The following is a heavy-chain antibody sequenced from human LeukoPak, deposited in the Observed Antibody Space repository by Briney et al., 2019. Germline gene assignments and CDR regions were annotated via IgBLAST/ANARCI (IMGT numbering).Heavy chain of an antibody. CDR1: GGSFSGYY. V-gene: IGHV4-34*01. D-gene: IGHD3-10*01. CDR2: INHSGST. Sequence: SETLSLTCAVYGGSFSGYYWSWIRQPPGKGLEWIGEINHSGSTNYNPSLKSRVTISVDTSKNQFSLKLSSVTDADTAVYYCARDGYYYGSGKGFDPWGQGTLVTVSS. J-gene: IGHJ5*02. CDR3: ARDGYYYGSGKGFDP.